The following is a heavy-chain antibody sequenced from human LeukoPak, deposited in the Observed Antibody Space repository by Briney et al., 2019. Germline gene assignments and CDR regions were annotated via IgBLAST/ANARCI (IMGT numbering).Heavy chain of an antibody. CDR1: GFTFSDYN. V-gene: IGHV3-48*01. CDR3: ARDRRELSLYYFDY. J-gene: IGHJ4*02. Sequence: PGRSLRLSCAASGFTFSDYNMNWVRPVPGKGLESVSYMSRSVDIIYYADSVKGRFTISRDNAKNSLYLQMNSLRVEDTAVYYCARDRRELSLYYFDYGGQETLVTVSS. CDR2: MSRSVDII. D-gene: IGHD3-16*01.